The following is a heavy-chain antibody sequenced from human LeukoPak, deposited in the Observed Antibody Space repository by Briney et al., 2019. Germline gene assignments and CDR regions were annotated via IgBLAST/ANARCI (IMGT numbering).Heavy chain of an antibody. D-gene: IGHD1-26*01. CDR3: AKAGGVQWELPLSDWFDP. J-gene: IGHJ5*02. Sequence: SLRLSCAASGFTFDDYAMHWVRQAPGKGLEWVSGISWNSGSIGYADSVKGRFTISRDNAKNSLYLQMNSLRAEDTALYYCAKAGGVQWELPLSDWFDPWGQGTLVTVSS. CDR2: ISWNSGSI. CDR1: GFTFDDYA. V-gene: IGHV3-9*01.